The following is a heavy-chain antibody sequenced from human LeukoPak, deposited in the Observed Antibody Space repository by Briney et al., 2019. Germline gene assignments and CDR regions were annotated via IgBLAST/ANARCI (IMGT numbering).Heavy chain of an antibody. V-gene: IGHV3-23*01. CDR1: GFSFSSYA. CDR2: LSSSGVST. CDR3: AKGRPSGLRYNWFDH. Sequence: GGSLRLSCAASGFSFSSYAMSWVRQAPGKGLEWFSTLSSSGVSTYYVDSVKGRFTISRDNSKNTLYLQMNSLGAEDTAVYYCAKGRPSGLRYNWFDHWGQGTLVTVSS. D-gene: IGHD4-17*01. J-gene: IGHJ5*02.